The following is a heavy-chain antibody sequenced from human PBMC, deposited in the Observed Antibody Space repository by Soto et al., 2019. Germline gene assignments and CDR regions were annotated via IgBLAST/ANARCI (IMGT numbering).Heavy chain of an antibody. CDR1: GYTLTSYY. J-gene: IGHJ4*02. CDR2: INPSDGST. Sequence: VQLVQSGAEVRNPGASVRVSCKASGYTLTSYYMHWVRQAPGHGLEWMGRINPSDGSTGYTQKLQDRLTMTRDTSTSTVYMELSSLKSEDTAVYYCARESSGYYWVHWGQGTLVTVS. D-gene: IGHD3-22*01. CDR3: ARESSGYYWVH. V-gene: IGHV1-46*04.